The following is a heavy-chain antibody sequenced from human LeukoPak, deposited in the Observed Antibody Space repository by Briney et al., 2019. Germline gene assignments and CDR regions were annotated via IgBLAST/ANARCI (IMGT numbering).Heavy chain of an antibody. CDR3: ARHTMVRGIPDHGYCYYMDV. CDR1: GGSFSGYY. J-gene: IGHJ6*03. CDR2: INHSGST. V-gene: IGHV4-34*01. Sequence: SETLSLTCAVYGGSFSGYYWSWIRQPPGKGLEWIGEINHSGSTNYNPSLKSRVTISVDTSKNQFSLKLRYVTAADTAMYFCARHTMVRGIPDHGYCYYMDVWGKGTTVTISS. D-gene: IGHD3-10*01.